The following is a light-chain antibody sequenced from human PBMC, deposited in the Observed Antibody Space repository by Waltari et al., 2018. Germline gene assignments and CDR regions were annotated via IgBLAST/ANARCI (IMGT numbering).Light chain of an antibody. Sequence: QPASVSGSPGQSITISCTGASSDFGSYNLVSWYQQHPGKAPKVMIYEVTKRPSGVSDRFSGSRSGNTASLTISGLQPEDEADYYCCSYAGSGTLDVVFGGGTKLTVL. CDR2: EVT. J-gene: IGLJ2*01. CDR3: CSYAGSGTLDVV. CDR1: SSDFGSYNL. V-gene: IGLV2-23*02.